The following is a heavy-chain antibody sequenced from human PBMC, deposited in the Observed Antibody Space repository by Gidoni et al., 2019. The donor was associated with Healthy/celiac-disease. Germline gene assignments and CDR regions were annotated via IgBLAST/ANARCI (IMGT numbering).Heavy chain of an antibody. CDR3: ARVGCSSTSCYHFDY. V-gene: IGHV3-74*01. Sequence: EVQLVESGGGLVQPGGSLRLSCAASGFTFSSYWMHWVRQAPGKGLVWVSRINSDGSSTSYADSVKGRFTISRDNAKNTLYLQMNSLRAEDTAVYYCARVGCSSTSCYHFDYWGQGTLVTVSS. D-gene: IGHD2-2*01. CDR1: GFTFSSYW. J-gene: IGHJ4*02. CDR2: INSDGSST.